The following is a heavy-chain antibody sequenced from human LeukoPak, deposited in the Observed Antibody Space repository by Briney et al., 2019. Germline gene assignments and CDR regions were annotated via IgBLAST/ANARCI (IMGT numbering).Heavy chain of an antibody. J-gene: IGHJ5*02. CDR1: GFTVSSNY. CDR2: IYSGGST. V-gene: IGHV3-53*01. D-gene: IGHD4-17*01. CDR3: ARLDYEAYNWFDP. Sequence: TGGSPRLSCAASGFTVSSNYMSWVRQAPGKGLEWVSVIYSGGSTYYADSVKGRFSISRDNSKNTLYLQMNSLRAEDTAVYYCARLDYEAYNWFDPWGQGALVTVSS.